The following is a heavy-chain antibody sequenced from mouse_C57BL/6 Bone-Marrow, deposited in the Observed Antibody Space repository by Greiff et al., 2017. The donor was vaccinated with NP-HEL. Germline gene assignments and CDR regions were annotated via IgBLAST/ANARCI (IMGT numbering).Heavy chain of an antibody. Sequence: VQLQQSGPELVKPGASVKISCKASGYSFTGYYMNWVKQSPEKSLEWIGEINPSTGGTTYNQKFKAKATLTVDKSSSTAYMQLKSLTSEDSAVYYCAVQLRLRLAWFAYWGQGTLVTVSA. V-gene: IGHV1-42*01. CDR1: GYSFTGYY. J-gene: IGHJ3*01. D-gene: IGHD3-2*02. CDR2: INPSTGGT. CDR3: AVQLRLRLAWFAY.